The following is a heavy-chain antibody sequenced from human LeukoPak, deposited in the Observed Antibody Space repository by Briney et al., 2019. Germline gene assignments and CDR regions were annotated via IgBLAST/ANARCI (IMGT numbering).Heavy chain of an antibody. CDR1: GFTFSSYG. J-gene: IGHJ4*02. D-gene: IGHD6-13*01. CDR2: IWYDGSNK. Sequence: GGSLRLSCAASGFTFSSYGMHWVRQAPGKGLEWVAVIWYDGSNKYYADSVKGRFTISRDNSKNTLYLQMNSLRAEDTAVYYCARVFAAAAGTGEFDYWGQGTLVTVSS. CDR3: ARVFAAAAGTGEFDY. V-gene: IGHV3-33*01.